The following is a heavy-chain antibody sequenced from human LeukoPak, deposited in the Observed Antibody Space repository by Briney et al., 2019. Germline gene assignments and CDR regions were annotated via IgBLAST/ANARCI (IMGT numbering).Heavy chain of an antibody. CDR1: GGSISDYY. J-gene: IGHJ3*02. CDR3: ARDGGPYYDFWSGLSDAFDI. D-gene: IGHD3-3*01. V-gene: IGHV4-59*12. CDR2: MDYSGST. Sequence: PSETLPLTCTVSGGSISDYYWTWIRQSPGTGLEWIGYMDYSGSTAYNPSLKSRVTISIDTSKNQFSLKLSSVTAADTAVYYCARDGGPYYDFWSGLSDAFDIWGQGTMVTVSS.